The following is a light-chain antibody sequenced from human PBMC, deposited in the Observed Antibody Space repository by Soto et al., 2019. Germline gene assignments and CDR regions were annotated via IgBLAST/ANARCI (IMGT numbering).Light chain of an antibody. CDR1: SSNIGAGYD. CDR2: GNN. CDR3: QSFDTRLNSVV. Sequence: QSVVTQPPSVSGAPGQRVTISCTGSSSNIGAGYDVHWYQQFPGRAPKLLMDGNNNRPSGVPDRFSGSKSGTSASLDITGLQADDEDDYYCQSFDTRLNSVVFGGGTKLAVL. V-gene: IGLV1-40*01. J-gene: IGLJ2*01.